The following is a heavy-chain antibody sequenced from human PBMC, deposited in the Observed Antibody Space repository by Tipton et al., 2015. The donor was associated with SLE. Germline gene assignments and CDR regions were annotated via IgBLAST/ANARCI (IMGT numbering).Heavy chain of an antibody. CDR1: GASTSDDPYY. J-gene: IGHJ6*01. CDR2: IYTSGNT. D-gene: IGHD3-10*02. CDR3: ARGRSSTMYGLDM. V-gene: IGHV4-61*09. Sequence: TLSLTCAVSGASTSDDPYYYNLLRQPAGRGLEWIGQIYTSGNTIYHPSLKSRVTISLDTSKRHFSLNLASVTAADTAVYFCARGRSSTMYGLDMWGQGTAVTVS.